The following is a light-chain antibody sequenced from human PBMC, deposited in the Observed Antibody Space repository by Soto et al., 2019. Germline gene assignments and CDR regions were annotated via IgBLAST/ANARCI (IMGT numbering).Light chain of an antibody. CDR2: QVS. CDR3: NSYSSDITPYV. CDR1: TSDVGGHNS. J-gene: IGLJ1*01. Sequence: QSVLTKPASVSGSPGQSITISCTGTTSDVGGHNSVSWFQQHPGKAPKLIIYQVSSRPSDISNRFSGSKSGNTASLTISGLQAEDEADYYCNSYSSDITPYVFGTGTKVTVL. V-gene: IGLV2-14*01.